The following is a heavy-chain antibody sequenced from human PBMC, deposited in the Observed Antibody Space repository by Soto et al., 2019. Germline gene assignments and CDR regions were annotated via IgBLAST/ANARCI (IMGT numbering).Heavy chain of an antibody. CDR3: AGTTSHQWYYMDV. CDR1: GDSVSSNSAA. Sequence: QVPLQESGPGLVKPSQTLSLTCAISGDSVSSNSAAWNWIRLSPSRGLEWLARTYYRSRWYNDYAVSVRSRITVNSDTSKNQFSLQLTSVTPEDTAVYYCAGTTSHQWYYMDVWGKGTTVTVSS. J-gene: IGHJ6*03. D-gene: IGHD1-7*01. CDR2: TYYRSRWYN. V-gene: IGHV6-1*01.